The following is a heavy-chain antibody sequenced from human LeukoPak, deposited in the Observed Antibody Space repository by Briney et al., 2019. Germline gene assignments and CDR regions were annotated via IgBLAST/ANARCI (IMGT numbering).Heavy chain of an antibody. CDR3: ARAPGWFGEFPFDY. Sequence: GASVKVSCKASGYTFTGYYMHWVRQGPGQGLEWVGWINPNSGGTNYAQKFQGRVTMTRDTSISTAYMELSGLRSDDTAVYYCARAPGWFGEFPFDYWGQGTLVTVSS. V-gene: IGHV1-2*02. J-gene: IGHJ4*02. D-gene: IGHD3-10*01. CDR1: GYTFTGYY. CDR2: INPNSGGT.